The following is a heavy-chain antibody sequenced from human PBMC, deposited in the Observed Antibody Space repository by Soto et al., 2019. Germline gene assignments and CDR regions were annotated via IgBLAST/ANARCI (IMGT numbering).Heavy chain of an antibody. CDR2: IKRKIDGGTT. CDR1: GFTFSNTW. CDR3: TTGLLNNWFDP. V-gene: IGHV3-15*01. J-gene: IGHJ5*02. Sequence: QLVESGGGLLKPGGSLRLSCEASGFTFSNTWMSWVRQAPGKGLEWVGRIKRKIDGGTTDYATPARGRFTISRDDSKTTLYLEMNSLRTEDTAVYYCTTGLLNNWFDPWGQGTLVTVSS.